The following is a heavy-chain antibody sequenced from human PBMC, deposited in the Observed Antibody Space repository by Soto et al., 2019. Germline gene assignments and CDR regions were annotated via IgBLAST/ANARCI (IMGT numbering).Heavy chain of an antibody. V-gene: IGHV3-7*02. CDR1: GFTFSSYW. Sequence: GGSLRLSCAASGFTFSSYWMSWVRQAPGKGLEWVANIKQDGSEKYYVDSVKGRFTISRDNAKNSLYLQMNSLRAEDTAVYYCARGHGGSIVFVGIYYYFGVDVWGQGITVPVSS. CDR3: ARGHGGSIVFVGIYYYFGVDV. D-gene: IGHD2-15*01. CDR2: IKQDGSEK. J-gene: IGHJ6*02.